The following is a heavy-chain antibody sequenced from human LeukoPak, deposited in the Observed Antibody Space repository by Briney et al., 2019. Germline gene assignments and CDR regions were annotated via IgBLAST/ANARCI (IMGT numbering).Heavy chain of an antibody. J-gene: IGHJ3*01. CDR3: ARDRGIWGYSGYYYFYYDSSGYYAFDL. Sequence: DPSETLSLTCTVSGGSISSYYWSWIRQPPGKGLEWIGYIYYSGSTNYNPSLKSRVTISVDTSKNQFSLKLSSVTAADTAVYYCARDRGIWGYSGYYYFYYDSSGYYAFDLWGQGTMVTVSS. D-gene: IGHD3-22*01. CDR2: IYYSGST. CDR1: GGSISSYY. V-gene: IGHV4-59*01.